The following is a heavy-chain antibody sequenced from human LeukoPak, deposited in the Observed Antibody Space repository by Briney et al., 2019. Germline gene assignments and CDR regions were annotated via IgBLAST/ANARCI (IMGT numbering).Heavy chain of an antibody. CDR2: ISSSSSYI. CDR3: ARGCSSTSCYLYY. CDR1: GFTFSSYS. Sequence: GGSLRLSCAASGFTFSSYSMNWVRQAPGKGLEWVSSISSSSSYIYYADSVKGRFTISRDNAKNSLYLQMNSLRAEDTAVYYCARGCSSTSCYLYYWGQGTLVTVSS. D-gene: IGHD2-2*01. V-gene: IGHV3-21*01. J-gene: IGHJ4*02.